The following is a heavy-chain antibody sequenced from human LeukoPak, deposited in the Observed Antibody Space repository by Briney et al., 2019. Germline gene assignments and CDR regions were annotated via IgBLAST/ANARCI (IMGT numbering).Heavy chain of an antibody. D-gene: IGHD3-10*01. CDR3: VKDLSRDRLSVLLRFGVGDV. V-gene: IGHV3-64D*06. CDR1: GFTFSSYA. J-gene: IGHJ6*04. Sequence: GGSLRLSCSASGFTFSSYAMHWVRQAPGKGLEYVSAISSNGGSTYYADSVKGRFTISRDNSKNTLYLQMSSLRAEDTAVYYCVKDLSRDRLSVLLRFGVGDVWGKGTTVTVSS. CDR2: ISSNGGST.